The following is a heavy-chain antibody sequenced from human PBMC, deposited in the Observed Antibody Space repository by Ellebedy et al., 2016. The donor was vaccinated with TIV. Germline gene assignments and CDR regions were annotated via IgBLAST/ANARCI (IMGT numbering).Heavy chain of an antibody. Sequence: ASVKVSXXASGYTFTSYGISWVRQAPGQGLEWMGWISAYNGNTNYAQKLQGRVTMTTDTSTSTAYMELRSLRSDDTAVYYCARADDFWSGYHPEYNYWGQGTLVTVSS. J-gene: IGHJ4*02. CDR1: GYTFTSYG. CDR2: ISAYNGNT. CDR3: ARADDFWSGYHPEYNY. D-gene: IGHD3-3*01. V-gene: IGHV1-18*01.